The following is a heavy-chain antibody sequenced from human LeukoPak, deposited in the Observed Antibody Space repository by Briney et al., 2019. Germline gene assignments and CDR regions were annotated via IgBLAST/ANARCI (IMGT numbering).Heavy chain of an antibody. J-gene: IGHJ6*03. D-gene: IGHD3-16*02. CDR2: IYPGDSDT. Sequence: GESLKISCKGSGYSFTSYWIGWVRQMPGKGLEWMGIIYPGDSDTRYSPSFQGQATISADKSISTAYLQWSSLKASDTAMYYCARHSIVSYYYYYMDVWGKGTTVTVSS. CDR3: ARHSIVSYYYYYMDV. CDR1: GYSFTSYW. V-gene: IGHV5-51*01.